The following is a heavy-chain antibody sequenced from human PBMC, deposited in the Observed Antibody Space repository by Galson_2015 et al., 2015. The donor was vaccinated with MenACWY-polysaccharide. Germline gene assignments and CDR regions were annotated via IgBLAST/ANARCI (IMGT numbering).Heavy chain of an antibody. CDR1: GITFSSNA. Sequence: SLRLSCAASGITFSSNAITWVRQAPGKGLEWISGIGTGYGTYYAASVKGRFTISRDNSKSMAYLQMNSMRAEDTAIYYCAKFKYSSNRSSTHGMDVRSQGTTVTVSS. V-gene: IGHV3-23*01. J-gene: IGHJ6*02. D-gene: IGHD4-11*01. CDR3: AKFKYSSNRSSTHGMDV. CDR2: IGTGYGT.